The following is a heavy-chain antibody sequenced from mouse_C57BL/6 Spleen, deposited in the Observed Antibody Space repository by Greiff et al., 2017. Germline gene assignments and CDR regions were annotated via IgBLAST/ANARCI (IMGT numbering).Heavy chain of an antibody. CDR2: IRNKANGYTT. V-gene: IGHV7-3*01. Sequence: EVNLVESGGGLVQPGGSLSLPCAASGFTFTDYYMSLVRQPPGKALEWLGFIRNKANGYTTEYSASVKGRFTISRDNSQSILYLQMNALRAEDSATYYCARSYYDYDYFAMDYWGQGTSVTVAS. J-gene: IGHJ4*01. CDR3: ARSYYDYDYFAMDY. CDR1: GFTFTDYY. D-gene: IGHD2-4*01.